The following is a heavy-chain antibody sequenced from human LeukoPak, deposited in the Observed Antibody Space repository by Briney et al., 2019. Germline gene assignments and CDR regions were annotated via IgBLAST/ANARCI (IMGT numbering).Heavy chain of an antibody. Sequence: GGSLRLSCAASGFTVSSNYMNWVRQAPGKGLEWVAVISYDGSNKYYADSVKGRFTISRDNSKNTLYLQMNSLRAEDTAVYYCAREWGIAASMDVWGQGTTVTVSS. CDR1: GFTVSSNY. CDR2: ISYDGSNK. V-gene: IGHV3-30*03. J-gene: IGHJ6*02. D-gene: IGHD6-13*01. CDR3: AREWGIAASMDV.